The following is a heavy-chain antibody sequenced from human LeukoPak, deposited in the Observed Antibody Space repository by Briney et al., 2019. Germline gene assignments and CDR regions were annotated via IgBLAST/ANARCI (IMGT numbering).Heavy chain of an antibody. V-gene: IGHV1-2*02. Sequence: EASVKVSCKASGYSFINYAITWVRQAPGQGREWMGWINPNSGGTNYAQKFQGRVTMTRDTSISTAYMELSRLRSDDTAVYYCARGFYGSGREGRDDAFDVWGQGTMVTVSS. CDR1: GYSFINYA. D-gene: IGHD3-10*01. CDR2: INPNSGGT. J-gene: IGHJ3*01. CDR3: ARGFYGSGREGRDDAFDV.